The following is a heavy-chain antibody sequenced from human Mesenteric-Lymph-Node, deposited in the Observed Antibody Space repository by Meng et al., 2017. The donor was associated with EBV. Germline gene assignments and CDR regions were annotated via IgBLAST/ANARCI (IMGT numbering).Heavy chain of an antibody. J-gene: IGHJ1*01. CDR2: ISYDGSNK. CDR3: AKDGRIAVAGAEYFQH. D-gene: IGHD6-19*01. CDR1: GVNFSSDG. Sequence: QVRLWECGGGVVQPGRSLILACDAPGVNFSSDGMHWVRQGPGKGLEWVALISYDGSNKYYADSVKGRFTISRDNSKNTLYLQMNSLKPEDTAVYYCAKDGRIAVAGAEYFQHWGQGTLVTVSS. V-gene: IGHV3-30*18.